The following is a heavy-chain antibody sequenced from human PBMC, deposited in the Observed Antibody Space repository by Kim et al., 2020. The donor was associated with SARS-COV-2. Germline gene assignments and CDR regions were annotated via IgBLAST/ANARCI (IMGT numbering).Heavy chain of an antibody. CDR1: GGSISSGGYY. Sequence: SETLSLTCTVSGGSISSGGYYWSWIRQHPGKGLEWIGYIYYSGSTYYNPSLKSRVTISVDTSKNQFSLKLSSVTAADTAVYYCAREGGTPDYYYYGMDVWGQGTTVTVSS. CDR3: AREGGTPDYYYYGMDV. D-gene: IGHD2-15*01. V-gene: IGHV4-31*03. J-gene: IGHJ6*02. CDR2: IYYSGST.